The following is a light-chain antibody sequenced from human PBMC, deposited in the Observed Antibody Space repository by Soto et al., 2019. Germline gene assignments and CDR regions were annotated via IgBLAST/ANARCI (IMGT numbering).Light chain of an antibody. V-gene: IGKV3-20*01. CDR1: QSVRRNF. CDR3: QQYGTSPPT. J-gene: IGKJ1*01. Sequence: EIVLTQSPGTLSLSPGDRATLSCRASQSVRRNFLAWYQRKPGQAPRLLMYGAAFRTTGTPDRFSGSGSGTDFTLTISRLEPEDFAVFYCQQYGTSPPTFGQGTKVDI. CDR2: GAA.